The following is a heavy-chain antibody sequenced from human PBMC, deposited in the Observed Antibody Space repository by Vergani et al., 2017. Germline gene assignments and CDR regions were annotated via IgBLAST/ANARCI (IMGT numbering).Heavy chain of an antibody. J-gene: IGHJ5*02. CDR3: ARGGYGSGRNXFDP. CDR2: ISWNSGSI. Sequence: EVQLVESGGGLVQPGRSLRLSCAASGFTFDDYAMHWVRQAPGKGLEWVSGISWNSGSIGYADSVKGRFTISRDNAKNSLYLQMNSLRAEDTALYYCARGGYGSGRNXFDPWGQGTLVTVSS. D-gene: IGHD3-10*01. CDR1: GFTFDDYA. V-gene: IGHV3-9*01.